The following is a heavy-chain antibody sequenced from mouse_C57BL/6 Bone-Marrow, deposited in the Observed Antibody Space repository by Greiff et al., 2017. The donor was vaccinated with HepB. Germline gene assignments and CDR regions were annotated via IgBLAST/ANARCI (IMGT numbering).Heavy chain of an antibody. V-gene: IGHV1-59*01. CDR3: ARRDDGYYLFAY. J-gene: IGHJ3*01. CDR2: IDPSDSYT. Sequence: QVQLQQPGAELVRPGTSVKLSCKASGYTFTSYWMHWVKQRPGQGLEWIGVIDPSDSYTNYNQKFKGKATLTVDTSSSTAYMQLSSLTSEDSAVYYCARRDDGYYLFAYWGQGTLVTVSA. CDR1: GYTFTSYW. D-gene: IGHD2-3*01.